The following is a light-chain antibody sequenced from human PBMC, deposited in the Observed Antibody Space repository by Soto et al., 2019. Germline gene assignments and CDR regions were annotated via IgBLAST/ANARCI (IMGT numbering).Light chain of an antibody. V-gene: IGKV3-15*01. CDR2: GAS. CDR1: LGISIN. J-gene: IGKJ1*01. Sequence: EIVMTQSPATLSVSPGESVTLSCRGSLGISINLAWYQQRPGQAPRLLIYGASTRATGVPERFSGSGSGTDFNLTISSLQSEDLAVYHCKQYNKWPQTFGQGTKVDIK. CDR3: KQYNKWPQT.